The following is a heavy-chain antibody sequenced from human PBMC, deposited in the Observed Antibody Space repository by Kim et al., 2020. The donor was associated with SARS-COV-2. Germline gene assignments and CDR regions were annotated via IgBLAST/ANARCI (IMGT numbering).Heavy chain of an antibody. CDR1: GGSFSGYY. V-gene: IGHV4-34*01. J-gene: IGHJ5*02. D-gene: IGHD6-13*01. CDR2: INHSGST. CDR3: ARSRGIAAAHVWFDP. Sequence: SETLSLTCAVYGGSFSGYYWSWIRQPPGKGLEWIGEINHSGSTNYNPSLKSRVTISVDTSKNQFSLKLSSVTAADTAVYYCARSRGIAAAHVWFDPWGQGTLVTVSS.